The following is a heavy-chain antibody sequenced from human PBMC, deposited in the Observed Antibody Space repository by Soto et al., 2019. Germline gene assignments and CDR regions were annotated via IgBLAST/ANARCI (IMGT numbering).Heavy chain of an antibody. D-gene: IGHD1-1*01. J-gene: IGHJ6*02. CDR3: VRQGIGNLHGLVDV. CDR1: SGPSSSHN. V-gene: IGHV4-59*08. CDR2: VYYSGGT. Sequence: QVQLQQSGPGLVKPSETLSLTCTVSSGPSSSHNWGWIRQPPGRGLEWIGYVYYSGGTSYNPSLKSRGPTSSDTSTTHISRTLSSVTAADTAVYYCVRQGIGNLHGLVDVWGQGTTVSVSS.